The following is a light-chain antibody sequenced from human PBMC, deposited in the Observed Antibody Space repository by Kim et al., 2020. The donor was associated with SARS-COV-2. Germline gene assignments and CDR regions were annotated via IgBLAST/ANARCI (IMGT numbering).Light chain of an antibody. J-gene: IGKJ2*01. CDR3: QQYGSSPQT. CDR2: GAS. Sequence: LLPGERATPSCRASQSVNNNYLAWYKQKPGQAPRLLIYGASNRATDIPDRFSGSGSGTDFTLTINRLEPEDFVVYYCQQYGSSPQTFGQGTKLEI. CDR1: QSVNNNY. V-gene: IGKV3-20*01.